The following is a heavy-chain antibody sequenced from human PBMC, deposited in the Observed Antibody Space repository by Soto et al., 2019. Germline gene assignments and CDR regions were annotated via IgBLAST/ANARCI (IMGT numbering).Heavy chain of an antibody. J-gene: IGHJ6*02. D-gene: IGHD4-4*01. CDR2: IWYDGSNK. Sequence: QVQLVESGGGVVQPGRSLRLSCAASGFTSSSYGMHWVRQAPGKGLEWVAVIWYDGSNKYYADSVKGRFTISRDNSKNTLYLQMNSLRAEDTAVYYCARDGHGLQGYYYGMDVWGQGTTVTVSS. CDR1: GFTSSSYG. CDR3: ARDGHGLQGYYYGMDV. V-gene: IGHV3-33*01.